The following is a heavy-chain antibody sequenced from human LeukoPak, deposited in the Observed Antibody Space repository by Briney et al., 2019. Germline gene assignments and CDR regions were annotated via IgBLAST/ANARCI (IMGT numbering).Heavy chain of an antibody. J-gene: IGHJ4*02. CDR2: IYSGGST. Sequence: PGGSLRLSCAASGFTVSSNYMSWVRQAPGKGLEWVSVIYSGGSTYYADSVKDRFTISRDNSKNTLYLQMNSLRAEDTAVYYCARSRGYSYGFDYWGQGTLVTVSS. CDR3: ARSRGYSYGFDY. D-gene: IGHD5-18*01. V-gene: IGHV3-53*01. CDR1: GFTVSSNY.